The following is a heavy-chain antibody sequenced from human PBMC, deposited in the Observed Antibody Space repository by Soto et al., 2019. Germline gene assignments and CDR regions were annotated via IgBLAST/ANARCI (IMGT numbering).Heavy chain of an antibody. CDR1: GGSISSYY. CDR2: IYYSGST. J-gene: IGHJ6*02. Sequence: SETLSLTCTVSGGSISSYYWSWIRQPPGKGLEWIGYIYYSGSTNYNPSLKSRVTISVDTSKNQFSLKLSSVTAADTAVYYCARADRGYYCCMDVCGQGPTVAVYS. CDR3: ARADRGYYCCMDV. V-gene: IGHV4-59*01.